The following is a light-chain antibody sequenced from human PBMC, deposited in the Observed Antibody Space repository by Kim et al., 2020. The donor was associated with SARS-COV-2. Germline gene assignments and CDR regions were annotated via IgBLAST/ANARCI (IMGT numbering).Light chain of an antibody. Sequence: QSITISCSATSSDVGGYNYFSWYQQHPGKAPTLMIYDVSNRPSGVSNRYSGSKSGNTASLTTSRRQAEDEADYYCSSYTSSSTLGVFGTGTKVTVL. CDR2: DVS. CDR3: SSYTSSSTLGV. J-gene: IGLJ1*01. V-gene: IGLV2-14*03. CDR1: SSDVGGYNY.